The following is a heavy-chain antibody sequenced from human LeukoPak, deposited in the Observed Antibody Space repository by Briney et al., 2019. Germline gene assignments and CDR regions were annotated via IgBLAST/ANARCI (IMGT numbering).Heavy chain of an antibody. V-gene: IGHV3-30-3*01. Sequence: GRSLRLSCAASGFTFSSYAMHLVRQAPGKGLEWVAVISYDGSNKYYADSVKGRFTISRDNSKNTLYLQMNSLRAEDTAVYYCAANGYSSGWYLDYWGQGTLVTVSS. D-gene: IGHD6-19*01. J-gene: IGHJ4*02. CDR3: AANGYSSGWYLDY. CDR1: GFTFSSYA. CDR2: ISYDGSNK.